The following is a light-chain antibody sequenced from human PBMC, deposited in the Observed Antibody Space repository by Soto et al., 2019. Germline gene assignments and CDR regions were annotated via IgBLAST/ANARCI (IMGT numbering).Light chain of an antibody. CDR1: ESLLHRNGNTL. Sequence: DIVLTQSPLSLTVTPGEPASISCTSSESLLHRNGNTLLDWYLQKPGQSPQLLIYLVSRRASGVPDRFSGGGSGTDFTLKISRVXXXXXXXYYCMQGLQTPRTFGQGTKVEIK. CDR3: MQGLQTPRT. V-gene: IGKV2-28*01. J-gene: IGKJ1*01. CDR2: LVS.